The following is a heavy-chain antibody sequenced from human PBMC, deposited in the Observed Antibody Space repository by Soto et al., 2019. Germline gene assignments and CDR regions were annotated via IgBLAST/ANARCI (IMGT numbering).Heavy chain of an antibody. D-gene: IGHD3-16*01. Sequence: QLQLQESGSGLVKPSQTLSLSCAVSGGSISSGGHSWSWIRQPPGKGLEWIGYIYHSGSTYYNPSLKSRVTISVDRYKNQVSLKLSSVSGADTAVYYCARVVLGGGSMDVGGQGTTVTVSS. CDR2: IYHSGST. CDR1: GGSISSGGHS. V-gene: IGHV4-30-2*01. CDR3: ARVVLGGGSMDV. J-gene: IGHJ6*02.